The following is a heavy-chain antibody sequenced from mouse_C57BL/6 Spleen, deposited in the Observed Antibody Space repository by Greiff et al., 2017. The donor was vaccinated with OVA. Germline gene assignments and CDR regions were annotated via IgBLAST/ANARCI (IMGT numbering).Heavy chain of an antibody. Sequence: VQLQQSGPELVKPGASVKISCKASGYTFTDYYMNWVKQSHGKSLEWIGDINPNNGGTSYNQKFKGKATLTVDKSSSTAYMELRSLTSEDSAVYYCARWGISWFADWGQGTLVTVSA. CDR1: GYTFTDYY. CDR3: ARWGISWFAD. J-gene: IGHJ3*01. CDR2: INPNNGGT. V-gene: IGHV1-26*01.